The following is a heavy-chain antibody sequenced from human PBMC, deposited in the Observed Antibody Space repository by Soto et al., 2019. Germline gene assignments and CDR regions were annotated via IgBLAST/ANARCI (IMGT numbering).Heavy chain of an antibody. CDR2: IYYSGST. CDR1: GGSISSGGYY. Sequence: QVQLQESGPGLVKPSQTLSLTCTVSGGSISSGGYYWSWIRQHPGKGLEWIGYIYYSGSTYYNPSLKSRVTISVDTSKNQFSLKLSSVTAADTAVYYCARDKRYCSSTSCYYYYGMDVWGQGTTVTVSS. CDR3: ARDKRYCSSTSCYYYYGMDV. J-gene: IGHJ6*02. V-gene: IGHV4-31*03. D-gene: IGHD2-2*01.